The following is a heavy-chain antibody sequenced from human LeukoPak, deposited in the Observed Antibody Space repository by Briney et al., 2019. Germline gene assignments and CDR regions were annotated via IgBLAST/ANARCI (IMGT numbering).Heavy chain of an antibody. CDR2: ISSSSSTI. D-gene: IGHD5-12*01. CDR3: ALGRYSGYGSDY. V-gene: IGHV3-48*01. CDR1: GFTFSSYS. Sequence: PGGSLRLSCAASGFTFSSYSMNWVRQAPGEGLEWVSYISSSSSTIYYADSVKGRFTVSRDNAKNSLYLQMNSLRAEDTAVYYCALGRYSGYGSDYWGQGTLVTVSS. J-gene: IGHJ4*02.